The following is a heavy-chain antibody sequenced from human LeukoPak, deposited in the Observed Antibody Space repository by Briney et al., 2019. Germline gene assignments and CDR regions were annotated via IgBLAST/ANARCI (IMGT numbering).Heavy chain of an antibody. J-gene: IGHJ4*02. D-gene: IGHD6-13*01. V-gene: IGHV4-4*07. CDR2: IYTSGST. CDR3: ARFTKDSSSSSGYYFDY. Sequence: SETLSLTCTVSGVSVTSYYWSWLRQPAGKGLEWIGRIYTSGSTSYNPSLRSRLTMSVDTSKNQFSLNLSSVTAADTAVYYCARFTKDSSSSSGYYFDYWGQGTLVTVPS. CDR1: GVSVTSYY.